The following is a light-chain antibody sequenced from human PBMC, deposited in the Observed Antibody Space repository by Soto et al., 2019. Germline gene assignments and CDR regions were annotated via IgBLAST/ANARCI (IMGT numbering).Light chain of an antibody. J-gene: IGKJ1*01. CDR3: QHYNSYSEA. V-gene: IGKV1-5*03. CDR1: QGISSY. CDR2: KAS. Sequence: DIQMTQSPPSLSASVGDRVTITCRASQGISSYLAWYQQKPGKAPKLLIYKASTLKSGVPSRFSGSGSGTEFTLTISSLQPDDFATYYCQHYNSYSEAFGQGTKVDI.